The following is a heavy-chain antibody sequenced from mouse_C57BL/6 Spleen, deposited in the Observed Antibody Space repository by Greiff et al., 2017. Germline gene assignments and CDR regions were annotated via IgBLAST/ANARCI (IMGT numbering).Heavy chain of an antibody. Sequence: QVQLQQSGAELVKPGASVKISCKASGYAFSSYWMNWVKQRPGKGLAGIGQSYPGDGDTTYNGKFKGKFTLTADKSSSTAYMQLCSLTSEDSAVYFCARHGTAQALYAMDYWGQGTSVTVSS. CDR1: GYAFSSYW. D-gene: IGHD3-2*02. CDR3: ARHGTAQALYAMDY. CDR2: SYPGDGDT. J-gene: IGHJ4*01. V-gene: IGHV1-80*01.